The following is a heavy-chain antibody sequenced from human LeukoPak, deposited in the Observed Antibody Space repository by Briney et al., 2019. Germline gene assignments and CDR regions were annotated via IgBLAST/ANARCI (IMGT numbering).Heavy chain of an antibody. CDR2: VYTSGST. Sequence: SETLSLTCTVSGGSISSYYWSSIRQPAGKGLEWIGRVYTSGSTNYNPSLKSRVTMSVDTSKNQFSLKLSSVTAADTAVYYFARVGILTGYSPGDYYYYYIDVWGKGTTVTVSS. J-gene: IGHJ6*03. D-gene: IGHD3-9*01. V-gene: IGHV4-4*07. CDR3: ARVGILTGYSPGDYYYYYIDV. CDR1: GGSISSYY.